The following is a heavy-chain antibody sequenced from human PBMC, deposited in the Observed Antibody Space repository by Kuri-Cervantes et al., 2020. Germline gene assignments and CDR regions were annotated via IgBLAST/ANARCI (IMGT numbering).Heavy chain of an antibody. CDR3: ARAPSDSGSYYNPFDY. V-gene: IGHV3-11*01. Sequence: AGSMTLSCAASGFTFSDYYMSWIRQAPGKGMEWVSYISSSGSTIYYADSVKGRFTISRDNAKNSLYLQMNSLRAEDTAVYYCARAPSDSGSYYNPFDYWGQGTLVTVSS. CDR2: ISSSGSTI. D-gene: IGHD3-10*01. J-gene: IGHJ4*02. CDR1: GFTFSDYY.